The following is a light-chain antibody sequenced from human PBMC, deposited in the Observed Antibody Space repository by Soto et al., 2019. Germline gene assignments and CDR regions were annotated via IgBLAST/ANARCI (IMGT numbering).Light chain of an antibody. Sequence: QSVLTQPPSVSAAPGQKVTISCSGSSSNIGGNSVSWYRQLPGTAPQLLIYGNNNRPSGVPDRFSGAKSGTSGSLAITGLQAEDEGDYYCQSFDSSLSDSYVFGTGTKVTVL. CDR1: SSNIGGNS. V-gene: IGLV1-40*01. CDR2: GNN. J-gene: IGLJ1*01. CDR3: QSFDSSLSDSYV.